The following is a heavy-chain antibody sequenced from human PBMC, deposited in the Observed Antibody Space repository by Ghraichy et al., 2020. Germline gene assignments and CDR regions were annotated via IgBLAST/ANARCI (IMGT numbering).Heavy chain of an antibody. Sequence: SETLSLTCAVYGGSFSGYYWSWIRQPPGKGLEWIGEINHSGSTNYNPSLKSRVTISVDTSKNQFSLKLSSVTAADTAVYYCARGHYYVRRHHWYFDLWGRGTLVTVSS. CDR3: ARGHYYVRRHHWYFDL. CDR2: INHSGST. V-gene: IGHV4-34*01. CDR1: GGSFSGYY. D-gene: IGHD3-10*02. J-gene: IGHJ2*01.